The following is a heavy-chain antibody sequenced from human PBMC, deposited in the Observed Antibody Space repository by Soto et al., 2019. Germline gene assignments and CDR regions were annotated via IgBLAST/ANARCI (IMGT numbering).Heavy chain of an antibody. CDR3: ARQYSNPIDY. Sequence: SETLSLTCTVSGCSISSSGYYWGWIRQPPGKGLEWIGSIYYSGSTYYNPSLKSRVTISVDTSKNQFSLKLSSVTAADTAVYYCARQYSNPIDYWGQGTLVTVSS. D-gene: IGHD4-4*01. V-gene: IGHV4-39*01. CDR2: IYYSGST. CDR1: GCSISSSGYY. J-gene: IGHJ4*02.